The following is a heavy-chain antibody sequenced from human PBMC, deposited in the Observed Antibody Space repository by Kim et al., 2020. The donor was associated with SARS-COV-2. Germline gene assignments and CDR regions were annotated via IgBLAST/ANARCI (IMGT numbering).Heavy chain of an antibody. CDR3: ARMYYYDSSGYYSTPGVGMDV. Sequence: GGSLRLSCAASGFTFSSYGMHWVRQAPGKGLEWVAVIWYDGGNKYYADSVKGRFTISRDNSKNTLYLQMNSLRAEDTAVYYCARMYYYDSSGYYSTPGVGMDVWGQGTTVTVSS. D-gene: IGHD3-22*01. J-gene: IGHJ6*02. CDR2: IWYDGGNK. CDR1: GFTFSSYG. V-gene: IGHV3-33*01.